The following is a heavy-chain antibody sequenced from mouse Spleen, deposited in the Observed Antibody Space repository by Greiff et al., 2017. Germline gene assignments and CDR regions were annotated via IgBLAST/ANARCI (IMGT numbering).Heavy chain of an antibody. CDR2: IDTSDSYT. CDR1: GYTFTDYW. V-gene: IGHV1-69*01. CDR3: ARGAGSSTDYAMDY. J-gene: IGHJ4*01. Sequence: QVQLQQPGAELVMPGASVKMSCKASGYTFTDYWMHWVKQRPGQGLEWIGAIDTSDSYTSYNQKFKGKATLTVDESSSTAYMQLSSLTSEDSAVYYCARGAGSSTDYAMDYWGQGTSVTVSS. D-gene: IGHD1-1*01.